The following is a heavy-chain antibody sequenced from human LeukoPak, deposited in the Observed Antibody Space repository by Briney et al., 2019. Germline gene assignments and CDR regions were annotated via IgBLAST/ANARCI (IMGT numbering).Heavy chain of an antibody. CDR3: ARPRVKRYCSSTNCYPHGMDV. CDR2: INHSGST. D-gene: IGHD2-2*01. CDR1: GGSFSGYY. Sequence: SETLSLTCAVYGGSFSGYYWSWIRQPPGKGLEWIGEINHSGSTNYNPSLKSRVIISVDTSKNQFSLKLSSVTAADTAVYYCARPRVKRYCSSTNCYPHGMDVWGKGTTVTVSS. J-gene: IGHJ6*04. V-gene: IGHV4-34*01.